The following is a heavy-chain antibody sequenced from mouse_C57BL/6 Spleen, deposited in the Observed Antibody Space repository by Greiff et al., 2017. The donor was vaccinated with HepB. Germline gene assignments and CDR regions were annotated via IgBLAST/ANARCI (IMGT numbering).Heavy chain of an antibody. D-gene: IGHD2-13*01. CDR2: INPSSGYT. V-gene: IGHV1-4*01. Sequence: QVQLQQSGAELVRPGASVKMSCKASGYTFTSYTMHWVKQRPGQGLEWIGYINPSSGYTKYNQKFKDKATLTADKSSSTAYMQLSSLTSEDSAVYYCAGVDGDYPFDYWGQGTTLTVSS. CDR1: GYTFTSYT. CDR3: AGVDGDYPFDY. J-gene: IGHJ2*01.